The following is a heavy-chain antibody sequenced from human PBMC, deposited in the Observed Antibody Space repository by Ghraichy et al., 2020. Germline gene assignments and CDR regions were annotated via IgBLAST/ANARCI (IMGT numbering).Heavy chain of an antibody. J-gene: IGHJ3*02. V-gene: IGHV6-1*01. D-gene: IGHD3/OR15-3a*01. CDR3: VRDSGLGLEALDI. CDR1: GDRVSSKTAA. CDR2: TYYRSKWYF. Sequence: TLSLTCTISGDRVSSKTAAWNWIRQSPLRGLEWLGRTYYRSKWYFNYASSVIGRLSVNPDTSKNQFSLQLNFVTLDDSAVYYCVRDSGLGLEALDIWGQGTMVTVSS.